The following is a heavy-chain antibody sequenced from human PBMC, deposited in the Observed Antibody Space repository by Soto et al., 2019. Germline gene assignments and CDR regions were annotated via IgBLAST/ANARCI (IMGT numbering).Heavy chain of an antibody. D-gene: IGHD4-17*01. CDR1: GWSFSGYY. Sequence: QVQLQQWGAGLLKPSETLSLTCAVYGWSFSGYYWSWIRQPQGKGLEWIGEIDHSGSNNYNPSLKGRVTISVDTSKNQFAPKLSFVTAADTAGYYCARGTVTTIRWFAPWGQGTLVPVSS. CDR3: ARGTVTTIRWFAP. J-gene: IGHJ5*02. CDR2: IDHSGSN. V-gene: IGHV4-34*01.